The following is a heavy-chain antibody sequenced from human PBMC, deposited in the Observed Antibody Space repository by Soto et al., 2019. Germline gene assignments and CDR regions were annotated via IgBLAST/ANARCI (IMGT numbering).Heavy chain of an antibody. V-gene: IGHV3-66*01. CDR3: AREVRVRGFAFDI. D-gene: IGHD3-3*01. Sequence: GGSLRLSCAVSGFTVSSNYMNWVRQAPGKGLEWVSFIYSGGNTYYVDSVKGRFTISRDNSKSMLYLQMNSLRVEDTAVYYCAREVRVRGFAFDIWGQGTMVTVSS. CDR1: GFTVSSNY. CDR2: IYSGGNT. J-gene: IGHJ3*02.